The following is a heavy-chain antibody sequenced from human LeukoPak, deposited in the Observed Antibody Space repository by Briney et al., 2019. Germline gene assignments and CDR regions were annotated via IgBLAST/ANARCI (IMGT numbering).Heavy chain of an antibody. Sequence: GGSLRLSCAASGFTFSSYEMNWVRQAPGKGLEWVSSISSSSTYIDYADSMKGRFTISRDNAKNSLYLQMNGLRAEDTAVYYCARTVGASEGVDYWGQGTLVTVSS. CDR2: ISSSSTYI. V-gene: IGHV3-21*04. J-gene: IGHJ4*02. CDR1: GFTFSSYE. CDR3: ARTVGASEGVDY. D-gene: IGHD1-26*01.